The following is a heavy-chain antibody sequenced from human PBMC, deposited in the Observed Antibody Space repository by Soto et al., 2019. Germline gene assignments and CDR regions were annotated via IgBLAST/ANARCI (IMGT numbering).Heavy chain of an antibody. CDR2: ISSSSSYI. D-gene: IGHD2-8*01. CDR1: GFTFSSYS. J-gene: IGHJ6*02. V-gene: IGHV3-21*01. CDR3: ARDLGVSIVLMASLPPYGMDV. Sequence: EVQLVESGGGLVKPGGSLRLSCAASGFTFSSYSMNWVRQAPGKGLEWVSSISSSSSYIYYADSVKGRFTISRDNAKNSLYLQMNSLRAEDTAVYYCARDLGVSIVLMASLPPYGMDVWGQGTTVTVSS.